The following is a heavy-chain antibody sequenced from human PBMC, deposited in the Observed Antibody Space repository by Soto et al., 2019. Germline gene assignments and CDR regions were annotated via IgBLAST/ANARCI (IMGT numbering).Heavy chain of an antibody. V-gene: IGHV4-34*01. D-gene: IGHD6-6*01. CDR1: GGSFSGYD. CDR3: ARESISAENWFDP. CDR2: INLSGST. Sequence: QVQLQQWGAGLLKPSETLSLTCAVYGGSFSGYDWSWIRQPPGNVLEWIGEINLSGSTNYNPSLKSRVTISVDTSKNQFSLKLSSVTAGDTAVYYCARESISAENWFDPWGQGTLVTVSS. J-gene: IGHJ5*02.